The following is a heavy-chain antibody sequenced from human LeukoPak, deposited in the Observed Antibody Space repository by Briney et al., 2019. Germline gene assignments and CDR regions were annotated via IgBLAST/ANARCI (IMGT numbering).Heavy chain of an antibody. CDR3: ARRYSSSAHDFDY. CDR1: GFTFSSYS. J-gene: IGHJ4*02. CDR2: ISSSSSII. V-gene: IGHV3-48*02. D-gene: IGHD6-6*01. Sequence: GGSLRLSCAASGFTFSSYSMNWVRQAPGKGLEWVSYISSSSSIIYCADSVKGRFTISRDNAKNSLYLQMNSLRDEDTAVYYCARRYSSSAHDFDYWGQGTLVTVSS.